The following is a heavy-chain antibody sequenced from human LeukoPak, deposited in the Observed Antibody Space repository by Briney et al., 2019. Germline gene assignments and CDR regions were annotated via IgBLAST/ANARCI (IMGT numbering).Heavy chain of an antibody. CDR3: AKVAKGRYFFYYMDV. J-gene: IGHJ6*03. CDR1: GHSINTFG. D-gene: IGHD2-15*01. CDR2: MSSDNGNT. Sequence: ASVKVSCKTSGHSINTFGITWVRQAPGQGLEWIGWMSSDNGNTNYADKFQGRVTITRDTSRTTAYMELRSLRSDDTAVYFCAKVAKGRYFFYYMDVWGAGTTVTVSS. V-gene: IGHV1-18*01.